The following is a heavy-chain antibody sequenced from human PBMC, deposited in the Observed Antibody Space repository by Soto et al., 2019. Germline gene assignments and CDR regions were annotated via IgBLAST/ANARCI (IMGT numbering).Heavy chain of an antibody. CDR2: INHSGSI. CDR1: GGSFSGYS. Sequence: SETLSLTCAVYGGSFSGYSWSWIRQPPGKGLEWIGEINHSGSINYNPSLKSRVTILVDTSKNQFSLKVSSVTAADTAVYYCVRGNWFDPWGQGTLVTVSS. CDR3: VRGNWFDP. V-gene: IGHV4-34*01. J-gene: IGHJ5*02.